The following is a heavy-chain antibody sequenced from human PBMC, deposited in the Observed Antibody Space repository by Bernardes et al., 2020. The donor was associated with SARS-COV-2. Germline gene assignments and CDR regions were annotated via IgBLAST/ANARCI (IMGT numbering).Heavy chain of an antibody. J-gene: IGHJ6*02. D-gene: IGHD6-13*01. CDR3: TMVDPGIAGV. CDR2: FDPDDSYV. Sequence: GESLKISCKGSGYRFASYWISWVRQMPGKGLEWMGKFDPDDSYVKYSPSFQGHVTISADKSISTAYLQWSSLKASDTATYYCTMVDPGIAGVWGQGTTVTVSS. V-gene: IGHV5-10-1*01. CDR1: GYRFASYW.